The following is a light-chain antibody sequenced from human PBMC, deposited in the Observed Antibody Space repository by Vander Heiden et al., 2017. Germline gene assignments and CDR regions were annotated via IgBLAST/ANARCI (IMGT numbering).Light chain of an antibody. CDR2: WAS. V-gene: IGKV4-1*01. Sequence: DIVMTQSPDSLAVSLGERASINCKSSQTVLYSSTNKNYLAWYQQKSSRPPKLLIYWASTRHSGVPDRFSGSGSGTNFTLTISSLQAEDAAVYFCQQDHVPPITFGQGTLMEIK. CDR1: QTVLYSSTNKNY. CDR3: QQDHVPPIT. J-gene: IGKJ5*01.